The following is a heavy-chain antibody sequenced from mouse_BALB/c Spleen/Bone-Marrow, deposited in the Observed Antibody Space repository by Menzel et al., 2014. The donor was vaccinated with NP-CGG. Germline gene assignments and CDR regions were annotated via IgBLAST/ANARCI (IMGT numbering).Heavy chain of an antibody. Sequence: VQLQQSGPELVKPGASVKMSCKASGYTFTSYYIHWVKQRPGQGLEWIGWIYPGDGSTKYNEKFKGKTTLTADKSSNTAYMLLSSLTSEDSAIYFCAREAYYDYDEGFAYWGQGTLVTVSA. CDR1: GYTFTSYY. CDR2: IYPGDGST. D-gene: IGHD2-4*01. J-gene: IGHJ3*01. V-gene: IGHV1S56*01. CDR3: AREAYYDYDEGFAY.